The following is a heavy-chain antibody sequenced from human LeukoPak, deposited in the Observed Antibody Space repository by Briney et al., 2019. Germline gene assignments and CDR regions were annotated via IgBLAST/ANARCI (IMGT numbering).Heavy chain of an antibody. CDR3: AREYSTSFDY. J-gene: IGHJ4*02. Sequence: SQTLSLTCVISGARASSNSAAWNWIRQSPSRGLEWLGRTYSRSKWYNDYAVSVQGRVTINPDTSKNQFSLQLNSVTPEDTAVYYCAREYSTSFDYWGQGILVTVSS. CDR2: TYSRSKWYN. V-gene: IGHV6-1*01. CDR1: GARASSNSAA. D-gene: IGHD2-15*01.